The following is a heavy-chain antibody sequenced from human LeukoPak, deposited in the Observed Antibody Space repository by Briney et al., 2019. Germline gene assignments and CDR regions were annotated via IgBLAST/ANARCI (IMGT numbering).Heavy chain of an antibody. CDR3: AREVDDYSNSPYSYYYMDV. J-gene: IGHJ6*03. V-gene: IGHV4-4*07. D-gene: IGHD4-11*01. Sequence: SETLSLTCTVSGGSISSYYWSWIRQPAGKGLEWVGRIYTSGSTNYNPSLKSRVTVSVDTSKNQFSLKLSSVTAADTAVYYCAREVDDYSNSPYSYYYMDVWGKGPTVTVSS. CDR2: IYTSGST. CDR1: GGSISSYY.